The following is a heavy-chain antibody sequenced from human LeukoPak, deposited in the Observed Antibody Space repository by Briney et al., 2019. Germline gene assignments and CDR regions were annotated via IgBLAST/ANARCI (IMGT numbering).Heavy chain of an antibody. V-gene: IGHV3-7*01. CDR2: IKQDGSGK. D-gene: IGHD2-2*01. Sequence: GGSLRPSCAASGFTFSSYWMSWVRQAPGKGLEWVANIKQDGSGKYYVDSVKGRFTISRDNAKNSLYLQMYSLRAEDTAVYYCARDDCSSISCYHNWFDPWGQGTLVTVSS. CDR3: ARDDCSSISCYHNWFDP. J-gene: IGHJ5*02. CDR1: GFTFSSYW.